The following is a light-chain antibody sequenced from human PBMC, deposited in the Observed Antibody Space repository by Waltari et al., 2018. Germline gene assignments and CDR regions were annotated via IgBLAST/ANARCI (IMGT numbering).Light chain of an antibody. Sequence: QSALTQPRSVSGSAGQSVTISCTGSSSDVGGYIYVSWYHHQPGRAPKVMIYDVDKRPSGVPDRFSGSQSGKTASLTISGLQAEDEGDYYCCSYAGRYTFVFGSGTKVTVL. CDR2: DVD. CDR3: CSYAGRYTFV. V-gene: IGLV2-11*01. CDR1: SSDVGGYIY. J-gene: IGLJ1*01.